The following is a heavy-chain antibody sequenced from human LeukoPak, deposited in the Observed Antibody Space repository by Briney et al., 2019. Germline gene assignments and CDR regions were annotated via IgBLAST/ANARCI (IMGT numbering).Heavy chain of an antibody. V-gene: IGHV4-28*01. D-gene: IGHD7-27*01. J-gene: IGHJ6*02. CDR3: ARSLTGGAYGMDV. Sequence: SDTLSLTCAVSGYSISSSNWWGWVRQPPGKGLEWIGYIYYSGGTYYNPSLKSRVTMSVDTSKNQFSLKLSSVTAVDTAVYYCARSLTGGAYGMDVWGQGTTVTVSS. CDR1: GYSISSSNW. CDR2: IYYSGGT.